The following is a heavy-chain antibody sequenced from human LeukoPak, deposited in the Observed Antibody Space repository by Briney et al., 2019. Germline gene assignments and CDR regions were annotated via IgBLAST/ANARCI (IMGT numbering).Heavy chain of an antibody. J-gene: IGHJ4*02. V-gene: IGHV3-23*01. Sequence: GGSLRLSCAASGFTFSTYGMTWVRQAPGKGLEWVSAISGSGGSTYYADSVKGRFTISRDNSKNTLYLQMNSLRVDDTAVYYCAGQWLRLGPIDYWGQGTLVSVSS. CDR1: GFTFSTYG. CDR2: ISGSGGST. CDR3: AGQWLRLGPIDY. D-gene: IGHD5-12*01.